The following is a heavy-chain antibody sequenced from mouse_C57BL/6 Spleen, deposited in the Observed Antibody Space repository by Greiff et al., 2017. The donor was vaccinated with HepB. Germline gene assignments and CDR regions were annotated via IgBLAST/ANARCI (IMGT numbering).Heavy chain of an antibody. V-gene: IGHV1-22*01. D-gene: IGHD1-1*01. J-gene: IGHJ2*01. CDR1: GYTFTDYN. CDR2: INPNNGGT. CDR3: ARGGTTVVECY. Sequence: EVQLQQSGPELVKPGASVKMSCKASGYTFTDYNMHWVKQSHGKSLEWIGYINPNNGGTSYNQKFKDKATLTVNKSSSTAYMELRSLTSEDSAVYYCARGGTTVVECYWGKGTTLTVSS.